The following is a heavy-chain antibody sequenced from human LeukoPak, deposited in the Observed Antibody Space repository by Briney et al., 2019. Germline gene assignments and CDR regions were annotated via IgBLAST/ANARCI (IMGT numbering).Heavy chain of an antibody. CDR2: ISDYNGNK. J-gene: IGHJ4*02. D-gene: IGHD3-9*01. CDR3: ARSGEYYDILTGYLPVDY. V-gene: IGHV1-18*04. CDR1: GYTYTSYG. Sequence: ASVKVSCQASGYTYTSYGISGLGQAPCQGLAGMGCISDYNGNKNNAQKLQGRVTMTTDTSTSTAYMELRSLRSDDTAVYYCARSGEYYDILTGYLPVDYWGQGTLVTVSS.